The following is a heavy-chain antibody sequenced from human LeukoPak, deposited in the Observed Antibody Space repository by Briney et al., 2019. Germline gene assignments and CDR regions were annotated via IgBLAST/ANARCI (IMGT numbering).Heavy chain of an antibody. V-gene: IGHV3-21*01. J-gene: IGHJ4*02. CDR2: ISSSSSYI. CDR3: ARDPIRYSSKDSIPDC. Sequence: GGSLRLSCAASGFTFSSYSMNWVRQAPGKGLEWVSSISSSSSYIYYADSVKGRFTISRDNAKNSLYLQMNSLRAEDTAVYYCARDPIRYSSKDSIPDCWGQGTLVTVSS. D-gene: IGHD6-13*01. CDR1: GFTFSSYS.